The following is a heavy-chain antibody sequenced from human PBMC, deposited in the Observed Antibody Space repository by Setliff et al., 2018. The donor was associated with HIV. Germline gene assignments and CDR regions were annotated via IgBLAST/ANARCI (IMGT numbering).Heavy chain of an antibody. D-gene: IGHD4-17*01. CDR1: GGTFSSYA. J-gene: IGHJ4*02. V-gene: IGHV1-2*02. CDR3: ARDDHGDPFDY. CDR2: INCNSGGT. Sequence: PSVKVSCKASGGTFSSYAISWVRQAPGQGLGWMGWINCNSGGTYYAQNFQGRVTMTRDTSINTAYMELSRLRSDDTAVYYCARDDHGDPFDYWGQGTLVTVSS.